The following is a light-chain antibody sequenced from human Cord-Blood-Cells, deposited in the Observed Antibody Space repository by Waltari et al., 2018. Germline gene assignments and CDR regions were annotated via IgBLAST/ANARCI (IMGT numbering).Light chain of an antibody. V-gene: IGKV1-33*01. CDR3: QQYDNLPFT. CDR2: DAS. J-gene: IGKJ3*01. Sequence: DIQMTQSPSSLSASVGERVTITCQASPDIINYLNWYQQKPGKAPKLLIYDASNLETEVPSRFSGSGSGTDFTFTISSLQPEDIATYYCQQYDNLPFTFGPGTKVDIK. CDR1: PDIINY.